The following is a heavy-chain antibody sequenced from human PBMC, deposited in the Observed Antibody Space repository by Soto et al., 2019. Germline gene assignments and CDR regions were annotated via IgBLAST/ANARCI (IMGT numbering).Heavy chain of an antibody. CDR1: GGSFSGYY. J-gene: IGHJ4*02. D-gene: IGHD6-19*01. CDR2: INHSGST. CDR3: ASPYIAVAGTSTDY. V-gene: IGHV4-34*01. Sequence: PSETLSLTCAVYGGSFSGYYWSWIRQPPGKGLEWIGEINHSGSTNYNPSLKSRVTISVDTSKNQFSLKLSSVTAADTAVYYCASPYIAVAGTSTDYWGQGTLLTVSS.